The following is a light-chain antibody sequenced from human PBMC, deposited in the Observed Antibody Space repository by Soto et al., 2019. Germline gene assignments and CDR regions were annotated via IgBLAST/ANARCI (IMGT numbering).Light chain of an antibody. CDR1: QSVLHSSYKNNY. Sequence: IVMTQSPGSLAVSLGEGATINCRSSQSVLHSSYKNNYLAWYQQKPGQPPKLLIYWASTRESGVPDRFSGSGSGTDFTLTISSLQAEDVAVYYCQQYYSTPPTFGGGTKAEIK. CDR3: QQYYSTPPT. V-gene: IGKV4-1*01. CDR2: WAS. J-gene: IGKJ4*01.